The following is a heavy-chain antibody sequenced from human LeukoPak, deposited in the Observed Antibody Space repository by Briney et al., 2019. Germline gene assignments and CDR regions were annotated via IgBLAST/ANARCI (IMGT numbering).Heavy chain of an antibody. Sequence: QSGGSLRLSCSASGFRFSSYAMHWVRQAPGKGLEYVSAISTNGGSTYYADSVKGRFTISRDNSKNTLYLQMSSLRAEDTAAYYCVKDLLTGYYPFDYWGQGTLVTVSS. CDR2: ISTNGGST. CDR1: GFRFSSYA. D-gene: IGHD3-9*01. V-gene: IGHV3-64D*06. J-gene: IGHJ4*02. CDR3: VKDLLTGYYPFDY.